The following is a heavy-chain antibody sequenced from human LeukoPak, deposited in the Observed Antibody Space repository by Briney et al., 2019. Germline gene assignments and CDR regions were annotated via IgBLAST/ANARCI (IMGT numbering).Heavy chain of an antibody. CDR2: IYYSGST. V-gene: IGHV4-59*01. J-gene: IGHJ4*02. CDR3: ARVLRYSSALYFDY. D-gene: IGHD6-19*01. Sequence: SETLSLTCTVSGGSISNYYGSWIRQPPGKGLEWIGYIYYSGSTNYNPSLKSRVTISVDTSKNQFSLRLISVTAADTAVYYCARVLRYSSALYFDYWGQGTLVTVSS. CDR1: GGSISNYY.